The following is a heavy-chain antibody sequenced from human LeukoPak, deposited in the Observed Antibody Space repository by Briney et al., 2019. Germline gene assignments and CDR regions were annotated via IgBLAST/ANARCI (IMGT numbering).Heavy chain of an antibody. D-gene: IGHD3-22*01. CDR2: INHSGST. CDR1: GGSFSGYY. J-gene: IGHJ5*02. Sequence: PSETLSLTCAVYGGSFSGYYWSWIRQPPGKGLEWIGGINHSGSTNYNPSLKSRVTISVDTSKNQFSLKLSSVTAADTAVYYCARDGGYYDSSGYLNWFDPWGQGTLVTVSS. CDR3: ARDGGYYDSSGYLNWFDP. V-gene: IGHV4-34*01.